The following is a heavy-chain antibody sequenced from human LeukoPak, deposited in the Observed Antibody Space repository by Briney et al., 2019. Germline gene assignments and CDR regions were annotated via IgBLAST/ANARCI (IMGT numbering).Heavy chain of an antibody. V-gene: IGHV3-11*01. CDR3: TVAGTRKWFDP. CDR2: ISSSGSTI. D-gene: IGHD6-19*01. Sequence: GGSLRLSCAASGFTFSDYYMSWIRQAPGKGLEWVSYISSSGSTIYYADSVKGRFTISRDNAKNSLYLQMNSLRAEDTAVYYCTVAGTRKWFDPWGQGTLVTVSS. J-gene: IGHJ5*02. CDR1: GFTFSDYY.